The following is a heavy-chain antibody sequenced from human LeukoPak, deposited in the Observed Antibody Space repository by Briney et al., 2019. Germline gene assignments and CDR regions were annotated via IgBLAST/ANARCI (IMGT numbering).Heavy chain of an antibody. CDR2: INPSGGST. V-gene: IGHV1-46*01. Sequence: ASVKVSCKASGYTFTSYYMHWVRQAPGQGLEWMGIINPSGGSTSYAQKFQGRVTITADKSTSTAYMELSSLRSEDTAVYYCARGQTGTTYYYMDVWGKGTTVTVSS. CDR1: GYTFTSYY. CDR3: ARGQTGTTYYYMDV. D-gene: IGHD1-7*01. J-gene: IGHJ6*03.